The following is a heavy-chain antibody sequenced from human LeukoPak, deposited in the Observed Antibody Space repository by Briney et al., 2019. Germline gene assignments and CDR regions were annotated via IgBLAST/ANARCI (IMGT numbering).Heavy chain of an antibody. V-gene: IGHV4-34*01. Sequence: SEPLSLTCAVYGGSFSGYYWSWIRQPPGKGLEWIGEINHSGSTNYNPSLKSRVTISVDTSKNQFSLKLSSVTAADTAVYYCARRRGWQQRGYYFDYWGQGTLVTVSS. J-gene: IGHJ4*02. CDR1: GGSFSGYY. D-gene: IGHD6-13*01. CDR2: INHSGST. CDR3: ARRRGWQQRGYYFDY.